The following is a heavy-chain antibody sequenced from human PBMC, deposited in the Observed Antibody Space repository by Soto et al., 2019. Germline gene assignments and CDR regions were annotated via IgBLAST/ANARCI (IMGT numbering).Heavy chain of an antibody. J-gene: IGHJ6*02. CDR2: MNPNSGNT. CDR3: ARGAYHSHSPCYTLYHYYGMDV. CDR1: GYTFTSYD. V-gene: IGHV1-8*01. Sequence: ASVKVSCKASGYTFTSYDINWVRQATGQGLEWMGWMNPNSGNTGYAQKFQGRVTMTRNTSISTAYMELSSLRSEDTAVYYCARGAYHSHSPCYTLYHYYGMDVCGPGTTLTVSS. D-gene: IGHD3-16*02.